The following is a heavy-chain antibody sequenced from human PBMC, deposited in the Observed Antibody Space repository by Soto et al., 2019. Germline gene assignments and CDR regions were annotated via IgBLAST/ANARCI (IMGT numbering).Heavy chain of an antibody. V-gene: IGHV4-4*02. D-gene: IGHD3-3*01. Sequence: SETLSLTCAVSGGSISSTNWWCWVRQPPGKGLEWIGEIYHSGSTNYNPSLTSRVSISVDRSKHQFSLKLNSVTAGKTAVYYCARGLSDVWSGSSSYYYGMDDWGQGTTVTVSS. J-gene: IGHJ6*02. CDR1: GGSISSTNW. CDR3: ARGLSDVWSGSSSYYYGMDD. CDR2: IYHSGST.